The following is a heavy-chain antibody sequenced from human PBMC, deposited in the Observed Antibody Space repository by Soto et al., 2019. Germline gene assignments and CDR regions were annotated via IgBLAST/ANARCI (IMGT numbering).Heavy chain of an antibody. CDR2: ISYDGSNK. J-gene: IGHJ4*02. V-gene: IGHV3-30-3*01. D-gene: IGHD3-10*01. CDR1: GFTFSSYA. Sequence: GGSLRLSCAASGFTFSSYAMHWVRQAPGKGLEWVAVISYDGSNKYYADSVKGRFTISRDNSKNTLYLQMNSLRAEDTAVYYCARDTWFGELPSFDYWGQGTLVTVSS. CDR3: ARDTWFGELPSFDY.